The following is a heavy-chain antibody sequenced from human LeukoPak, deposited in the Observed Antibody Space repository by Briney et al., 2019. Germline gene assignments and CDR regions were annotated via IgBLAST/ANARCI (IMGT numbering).Heavy chain of an antibody. CDR2: IYYSGST. V-gene: IGHV4-39*07. Sequence: QLQLQESGPGLVKPSETLSLTCTVSGGSISSSSYYWGWIRQPPGKGLEWIGSIYYSGSTYYNPSLKSRVTISVDTSKNQFSLKLSSVTAADTAVYYCARGSRLPTRLAFDIWGQGTMVTVSS. CDR1: GGSISSSSYY. J-gene: IGHJ3*02. CDR3: ARGSRLPTRLAFDI.